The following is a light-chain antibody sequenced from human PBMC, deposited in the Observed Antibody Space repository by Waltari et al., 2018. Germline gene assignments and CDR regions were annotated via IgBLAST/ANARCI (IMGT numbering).Light chain of an antibody. V-gene: IGLV4-69*01. CDR3: QTGGHGTWV. Sequence: QLVLTQSPSASASLGASIKLTCTLSSGHSSNIIARLQQQPERGPRYLMKVNSDGTHSKGDDIPDRFSGSSSGAERYLTISSLQSEDEADYYCQTGGHGTWVFGGGTKVTVL. J-gene: IGLJ3*02. CDR2: VNSDGTH. CDR1: SGHSSNI.